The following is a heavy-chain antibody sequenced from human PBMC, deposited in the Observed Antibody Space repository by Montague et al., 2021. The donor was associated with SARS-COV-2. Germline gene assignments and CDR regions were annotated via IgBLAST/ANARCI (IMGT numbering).Heavy chain of an antibody. CDR3: AGDSFGMDV. CDR1: GFTFSNFY. Sequence: SLRLSCAASGFTFSNFYMYWVRQTPGKGLEWVGFISYDENNKYYADSVKGRFTISRDNSKNTLYLQMNSLRADDTAIYYCAGDSFGMDVWGQGTTVTVSS. V-gene: IGHV3-30-3*01. CDR2: ISYDENNK. J-gene: IGHJ6*02.